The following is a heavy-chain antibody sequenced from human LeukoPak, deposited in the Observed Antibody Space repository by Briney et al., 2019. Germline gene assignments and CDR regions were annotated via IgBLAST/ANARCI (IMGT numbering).Heavy chain of an antibody. D-gene: IGHD4-11*01. CDR2: ISGNGVDT. Sequence: GGSLRLSCAASGFTFNNYAMSWVRLAPGKGLEWVSTISGNGVDTYYADSVKGRFTIPRDNPKNTLYLQMNSLRVEDTAVYYCAKLYRSGRYYFDYWGQGTPVTVSS. CDR3: AKLYRSGRYYFDY. V-gene: IGHV3-23*01. CDR1: GFTFNNYA. J-gene: IGHJ4*02.